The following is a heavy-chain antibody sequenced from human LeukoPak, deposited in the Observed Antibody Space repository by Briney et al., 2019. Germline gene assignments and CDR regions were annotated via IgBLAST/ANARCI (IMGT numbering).Heavy chain of an antibody. V-gene: IGHV5-51*01. CDR3: AIPPGYCGNDCSFDH. Sequence: GESLEISCEGSGYSFSNYWIGWVRQMPGEGLEWMGIIYPGDYETRYSPSFQGLVTISVDKSISTAYLQWSSLKASDTAMYYCAIPPGYCGNDCSFDHWGQGTLVTVSS. J-gene: IGHJ4*02. D-gene: IGHD2-21*02. CDR1: GYSFSNYW. CDR2: IYPGDYET.